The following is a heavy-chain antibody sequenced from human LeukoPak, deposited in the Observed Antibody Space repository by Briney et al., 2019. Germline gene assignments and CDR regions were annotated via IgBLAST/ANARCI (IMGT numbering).Heavy chain of an antibody. D-gene: IGHD3-22*01. Sequence: GESLKISCKGSGYNFTTYWIGWVRQLPGKGLEWMAIMYPDDSDTRYNPSFRGQVTISADKSINTAYLQWSSLRASGSAMYYCARVELNYYDTTTYYLGYWGQGTLVTVSS. CDR3: ARVELNYYDTTTYYLGY. CDR1: GYNFTTYW. CDR2: MYPDDSDT. J-gene: IGHJ4*02. V-gene: IGHV5-51*01.